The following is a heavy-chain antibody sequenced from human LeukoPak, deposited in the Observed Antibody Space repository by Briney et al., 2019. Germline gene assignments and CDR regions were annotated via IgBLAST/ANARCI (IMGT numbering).Heavy chain of an antibody. CDR3: VSMVRGIGY. D-gene: IGHD3-10*01. V-gene: IGHV3-30*02. CDR1: GFTFSNHA. Sequence: GGSLRLSCAASGFTFSNHAMHWVRQAPGKGLEWVTLVWHDGNRKYYADSVKGRFTISRDNSKNSVYLRLNSLRPEDTAMYYCVSMVRGIGYWGQGTLVTVSS. J-gene: IGHJ4*02. CDR2: VWHDGNRK.